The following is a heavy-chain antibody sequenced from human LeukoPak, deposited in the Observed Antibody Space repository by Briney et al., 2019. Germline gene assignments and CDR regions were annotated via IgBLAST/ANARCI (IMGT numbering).Heavy chain of an antibody. CDR2: IYTSGST. J-gene: IGHJ3*02. V-gene: IGHV4-4*07. D-gene: IGHD3-22*01. CDR3: ARDTYYYDSSGYNDAFDI. Sequence: SETLSLTCTVSGGSISSYYWSWIRQPAGKGLEWIGRIYTSGSTNYNPSLKSRVTMSVDTSKNQFSLKLSSVTAADTAVYYCARDTYYYDSSGYNDAFDIWGQGTMVTVSS. CDR1: GGSISSYY.